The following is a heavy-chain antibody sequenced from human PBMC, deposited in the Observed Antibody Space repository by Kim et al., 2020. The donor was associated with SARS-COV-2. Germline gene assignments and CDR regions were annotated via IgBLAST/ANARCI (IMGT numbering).Heavy chain of an antibody. CDR2: ST. J-gene: IGHJ3*02. Sequence: STNSNPSLKSRVTISVDTSKNQFSLKLSSVTAADTAVYYCATTGRHAFDIWGQGTMVTVSS. D-gene: IGHD1-1*01. CDR3: ATTGRHAFDI. V-gene: IGHV4-4*09.